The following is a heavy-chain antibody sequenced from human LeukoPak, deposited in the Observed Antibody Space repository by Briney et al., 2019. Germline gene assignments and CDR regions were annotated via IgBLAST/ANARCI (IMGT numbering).Heavy chain of an antibody. CDR2: ISYDGSKK. CDR1: GFTFSNYW. D-gene: IGHD3-22*01. Sequence: PGGSPRLSCAASGFTFSNYWMHWVRQAPGKGGLEWVAVISYDGSKKYYADSVKGRFTISRDNSKNTLYLEMNSLRAEDTAVYYCARDAYYYDTSVYFLPDYWGQGTLVTVSS. J-gene: IGHJ4*02. V-gene: IGHV3-30*03. CDR3: ARDAYYYDTSVYFLPDY.